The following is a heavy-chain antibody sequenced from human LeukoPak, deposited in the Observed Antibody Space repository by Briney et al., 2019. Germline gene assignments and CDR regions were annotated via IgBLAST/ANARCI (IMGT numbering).Heavy chain of an antibody. CDR2: IIASGDSA. CDR3: ATHILVWSGLFDS. CDR1: GFTFSNYW. V-gene: IGHV3-23*01. D-gene: IGHD3-3*01. Sequence: PWGSLRLSCATSGFTFSNYWMSWVRRAPGKGLECVSYIIASGDSAYYADSVRGRFTISRDNSKNTLYLQMDDLRAEDSAVYYCATHILVWSGLFDSWGQGALVSVSS. J-gene: IGHJ4*02.